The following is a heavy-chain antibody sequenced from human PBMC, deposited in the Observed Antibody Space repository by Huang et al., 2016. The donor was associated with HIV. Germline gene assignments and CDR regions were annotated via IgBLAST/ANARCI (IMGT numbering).Heavy chain of an antibody. V-gene: IGHV1-69*13. Sequence: QVQLVQSGAEVKKPGSSVKVSCKASGGTFSSYAISWVRQAPGQGLEWMGGIITIFGTANYAQKFQGRVTVTADESTSTAYMELSSLRSEDTAVYYCARARGYYDSSVSYYFDYWGQGTLVTVSS. CDR2: IITIFGTA. J-gene: IGHJ4*02. D-gene: IGHD3-22*01. CDR1: GGTFSSYA. CDR3: ARARGYYDSSVSYYFDY.